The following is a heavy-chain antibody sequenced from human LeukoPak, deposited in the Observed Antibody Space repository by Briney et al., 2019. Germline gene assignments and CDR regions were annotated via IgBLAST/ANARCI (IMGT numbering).Heavy chain of an antibody. D-gene: IGHD3-3*02. CDR2: INPNSGGT. Sequence: ASVKVSCKASGYTFTGYCMHWVRQAPGQGLEWMGWINPNSGGTNYAQKFQGRVTMTRDTSISTAYMELSRLRSDDTAVHYCARAPPGRIFGVVIIGLVGPAFDYWGQGTLVTVSS. CDR3: ARAPPGRIFGVVIIGLVGPAFDY. V-gene: IGHV1-2*02. CDR1: GYTFTGYC. J-gene: IGHJ4*02.